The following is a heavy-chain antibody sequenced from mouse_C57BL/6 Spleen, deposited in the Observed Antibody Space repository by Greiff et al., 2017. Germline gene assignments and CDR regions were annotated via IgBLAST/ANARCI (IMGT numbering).Heavy chain of an antibody. Sequence: QVQLQQSGPELVKPGASVKISCKASGYAFSGSWMNWVKQRPGKGLEWIGRIYPGDGDTNYNETFKGKATLTADKSSSTAYMQLSSLTSEDSEVYFCESMRYDSRPGFFDGWGTGTTLTVSS. CDR3: ESMRYDSRPGFFDG. CDR1: GYAFSGSW. CDR2: IYPGDGDT. V-gene: IGHV1-82*01. D-gene: IGHD2-14*01. J-gene: IGHJ1*03.